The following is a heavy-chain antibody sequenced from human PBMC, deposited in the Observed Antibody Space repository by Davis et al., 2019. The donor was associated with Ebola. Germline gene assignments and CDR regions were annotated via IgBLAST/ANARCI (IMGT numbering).Heavy chain of an antibody. CDR2: INPNSGGT. D-gene: IGHD6-19*01. Sequence: ASVTVSCKASGYTFPGHYMHRVRQAPRQGLEWMGWINPNSGGTNYAQKLQGRVTMTRDTSISTAYMELSRLRSDDTAVYYCARVRDSSGWYYFDYWGQGTLVTVSS. J-gene: IGHJ4*02. CDR1: GYTFPGHY. CDR3: ARVRDSSGWYYFDY. V-gene: IGHV1-2*02.